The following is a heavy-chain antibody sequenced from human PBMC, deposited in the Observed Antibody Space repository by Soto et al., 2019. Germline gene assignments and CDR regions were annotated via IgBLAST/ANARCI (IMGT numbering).Heavy chain of an antibody. CDR3: AKGLTMIVVVIYFDY. Sequence: GGSLRLSCAASGFTFSSYAMSWVRQAPGKGLEWVSAISGSGGSTYYADPVKGRFTISRDNSKNTLYLQMNSLRAEDTAVYYCAKGLTMIVVVIYFDYWGQGTLVTVSS. CDR2: ISGSGGST. J-gene: IGHJ4*02. D-gene: IGHD3-22*01. CDR1: GFTFSSYA. V-gene: IGHV3-23*01.